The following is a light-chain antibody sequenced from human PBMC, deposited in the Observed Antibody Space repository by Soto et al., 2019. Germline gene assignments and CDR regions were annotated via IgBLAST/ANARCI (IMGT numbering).Light chain of an antibody. CDR3: HQYGTSSET. V-gene: IGKV3-20*01. CDR2: DAS. Sequence: EIVLTQSPDTLSLSPGERATLSCRASQSVGNNFLAWYQQKPGQAPTLLIYDASSRASGLPDRFSGSGSETDFTLTVSRLELRDFEVYLCHQYGTSSETFGQGTKVDIK. J-gene: IGKJ1*01. CDR1: QSVGNNF.